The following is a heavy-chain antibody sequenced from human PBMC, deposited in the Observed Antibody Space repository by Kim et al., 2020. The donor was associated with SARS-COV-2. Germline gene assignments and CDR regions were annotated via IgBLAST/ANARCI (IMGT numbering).Heavy chain of an antibody. J-gene: IGHJ5*02. CDR3: ARGTYDFRFDP. V-gene: IGHV7-4-1*02. D-gene: IGHD3-3*01. CDR2: IDTNTENP. Sequence: ASVKVSCKAAGYSFTKHPMNWVRQAPGQGLEWMGWIDTNTENPTYARGFTGRFVFSLDTSVSTAYLQISDLNAQDTAVYYCARGTYDFRFDPWGQGPLVT. CDR1: GYSFTKHP.